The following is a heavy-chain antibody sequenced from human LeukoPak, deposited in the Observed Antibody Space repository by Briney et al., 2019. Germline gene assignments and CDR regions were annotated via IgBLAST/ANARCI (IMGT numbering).Heavy chain of an antibody. D-gene: IGHD2-15*01. CDR3: ATARGGY. V-gene: IGHV3-23*01. Sequence: GGSLRLSCAASAFTFSSYAMSWVRQAPGKGLEWVSGTSTSGGSTYYADSVKGRFTISRDNSKNTLSLQMTSLRAEDSAVYYCATARGGYWGQGTLVTVSS. CDR2: TSTSGGST. J-gene: IGHJ4*02. CDR1: AFTFSSYA.